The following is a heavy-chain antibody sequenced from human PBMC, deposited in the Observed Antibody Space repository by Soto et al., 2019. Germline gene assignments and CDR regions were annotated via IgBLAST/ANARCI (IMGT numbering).Heavy chain of an antibody. Sequence: EVQLLESGGGLVQPGGSLRLSCAASGFTFRSYAMSWVRQAPGKGLEWVSAISGSGGSTYYADSVKGRFTISRDNSKNTLYLQMNSLRAEDTAVYYCAKGYDFWIYFDYWGQGTLVTVSS. CDR2: ISGSGGST. D-gene: IGHD3-3*01. V-gene: IGHV3-23*01. J-gene: IGHJ4*02. CDR1: GFTFRSYA. CDR3: AKGYDFWIYFDY.